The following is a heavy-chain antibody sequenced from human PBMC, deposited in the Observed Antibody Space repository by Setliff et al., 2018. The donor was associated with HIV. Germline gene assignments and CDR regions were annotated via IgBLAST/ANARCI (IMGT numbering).Heavy chain of an antibody. CDR2: ISSRGSTI. Sequence: SLRLSCAASGFTFSDYYMSWIRQAPGKGLERVSYISSRGSTIYYADSVKGRFTISRDNAKNSLYLQMNTLRAEDTAVYFCARSPYGDYGLDYWGQGTLVTVSS. J-gene: IGHJ4*02. CDR1: GFTFSDYY. D-gene: IGHD4-17*01. V-gene: IGHV3-11*04. CDR3: ARSPYGDYGLDY.